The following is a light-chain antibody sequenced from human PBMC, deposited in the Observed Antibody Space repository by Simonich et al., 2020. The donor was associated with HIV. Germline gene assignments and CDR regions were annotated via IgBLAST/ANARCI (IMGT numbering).Light chain of an antibody. J-gene: IGKJ2*01. CDR3: QQYNNWPPT. V-gene: IGKV3-15*01. CDR1: QSVSSN. Sequence: EIVMTQSPATLSVSPGERATLSCRPSQSVSSNLAWYQQKPGQAPRLLIYGASTRATGIPARFSGSGSGTEFTLTISSLQSEDFAVYYCQQYNNWPPTFGQATKLEIK. CDR2: GAS.